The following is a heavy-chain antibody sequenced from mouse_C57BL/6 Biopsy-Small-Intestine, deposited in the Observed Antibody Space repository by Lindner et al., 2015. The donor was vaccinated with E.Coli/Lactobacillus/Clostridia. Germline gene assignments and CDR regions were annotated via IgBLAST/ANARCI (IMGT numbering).Heavy chain of an antibody. CDR2: IYYSGTI. CDR1: GISITTGNYR. CDR3: ARAYDGYRTFDY. Sequence: EVQLQESGPGLVKPSQTVFLTCTVTGISITTGNYRWSWIRQFPGSKLEWIGYIYYSGTITYNPSLTSRTTITRDTPKNQFFLEMNSLTAEDTATYYCARAYDGYRTFDYWGQGTTLTVSS. V-gene: IGHV3-5*01. D-gene: IGHD2-3*01. J-gene: IGHJ2*01.